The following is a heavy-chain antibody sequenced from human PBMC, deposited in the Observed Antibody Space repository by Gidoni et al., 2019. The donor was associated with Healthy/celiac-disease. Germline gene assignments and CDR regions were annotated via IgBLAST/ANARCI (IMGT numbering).Heavy chain of an antibody. Sequence: GFTSSSYAMHWVRQAPGKGLEWVAVISYDGSNKYYADSVKGRFTISRDNSENTLYLQMNSLRAEDTAVYYCARDDYYDSSGYSDYWGQGTLVTVSS. J-gene: IGHJ4*02. D-gene: IGHD3-22*01. CDR1: GFTSSSYA. CDR2: ISYDGSNK. V-gene: IGHV3-30*01. CDR3: ARDDYYDSSGYSDY.